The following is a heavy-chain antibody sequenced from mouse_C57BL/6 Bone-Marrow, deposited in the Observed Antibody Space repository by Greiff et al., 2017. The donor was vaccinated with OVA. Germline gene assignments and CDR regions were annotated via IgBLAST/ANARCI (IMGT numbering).Heavy chain of an antibody. Sequence: EVQVVESGTVLARPGASVKMSCKTSGYTFTSSWMHWVKQRPGQGLEWIGAIYPGNSDTSYNQKFKGKATLTAVTSASTAYMELSSLTNEDSSVYFCARSANSEYFAFWGPGTPVTVSS. D-gene: IGHD4-1*01. CDR2: IYPGNSDT. J-gene: IGHJ1*01. CDR3: ARSANSEYFAF. CDR1: GYTFTSSW. V-gene: IGHV1-5*01.